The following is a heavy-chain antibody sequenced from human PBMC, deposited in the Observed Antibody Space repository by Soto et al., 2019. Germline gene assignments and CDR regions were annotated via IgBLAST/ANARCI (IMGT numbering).Heavy chain of an antibody. Sequence: GASVKVSCKASGYTFTGYYMHWVRQAPGQGLEWMGWINPNSGGTNYAQKFQGWVTMTRDTSISTAYMELSRLRSDDTAVYYCARESIAARRYYYYYGMDVWGQGTTVTV. CDR3: ARESIAARRYYYYYGMDV. CDR2: INPNSGGT. CDR1: GYTFTGYY. J-gene: IGHJ6*02. V-gene: IGHV1-2*04. D-gene: IGHD6-6*01.